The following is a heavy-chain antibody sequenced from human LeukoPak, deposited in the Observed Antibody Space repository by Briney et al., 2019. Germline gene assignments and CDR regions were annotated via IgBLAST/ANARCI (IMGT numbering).Heavy chain of an antibody. CDR2: IKQDGSEK. CDR3: ARIIEGTTRVSNHFYYAIDV. CDR1: GFTFSSYW. D-gene: IGHD1-7*01. Sequence: PGGSLRLSCAASGFTFSSYWMSWVRQAPGKGLEWVANIKQDGSEKYYVDSVKGRFTISRDNAKNSLYLQMNSLRAEDTAVYYCARIIEGTTRVSNHFYYAIDVWGQGTTVTVSS. J-gene: IGHJ6*02. V-gene: IGHV3-7*01.